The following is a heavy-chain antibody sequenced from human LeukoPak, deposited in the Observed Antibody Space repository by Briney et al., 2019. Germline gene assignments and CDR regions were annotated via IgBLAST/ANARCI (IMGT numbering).Heavy chain of an antibody. Sequence: GGSLRLSCAASGFTFSSYGMHWVRQAPGKGLEWVAVIWYDGSNKYYADSVKGRFTISRDNSKNTLYLQMNSLRAEDTAVYHCASASGYLSIFDYWGQGTLVTVSS. J-gene: IGHJ4*02. D-gene: IGHD3-22*01. CDR3: ASASGYLSIFDY. V-gene: IGHV3-33*01. CDR1: GFTFSSYG. CDR2: IWYDGSNK.